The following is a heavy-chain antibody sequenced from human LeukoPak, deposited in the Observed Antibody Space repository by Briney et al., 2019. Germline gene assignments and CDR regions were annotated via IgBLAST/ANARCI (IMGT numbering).Heavy chain of an antibody. CDR3: ARGGEEHYDFWSGYRNLNWFDP. Sequence: GASVKVSCKASGDTFSCYAISWVRQAPGQGPEWMGGIIPIFGTANYAQKFQGRVTITPDESTSTDYMELSSLRSEDTAVYYCARGGEEHYDFWSGYRNLNWFDPWGQGTLVTVSS. D-gene: IGHD3-3*01. V-gene: IGHV1-69*01. CDR2: IIPIFGTA. CDR1: GDTFSCYA. J-gene: IGHJ5*02.